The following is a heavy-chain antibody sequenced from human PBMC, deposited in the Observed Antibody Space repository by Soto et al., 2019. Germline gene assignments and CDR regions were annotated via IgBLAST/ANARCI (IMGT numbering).Heavy chain of an antibody. CDR3: ARVIGYSGYPNGMDV. CDR2: ISSSSSYI. V-gene: IGHV3-21*01. CDR1: GFTFSSYS. Sequence: SLRLSCAASGFTFSSYSMNWVRQAPGKGLEWVSSISSSSSYIYYADSVKGRFTISRDNAKNSLYLQMNSLRAEDTAVYYCARVIGYSGYPNGMDVWGQGTTVTVSS. J-gene: IGHJ6*02. D-gene: IGHD5-12*01.